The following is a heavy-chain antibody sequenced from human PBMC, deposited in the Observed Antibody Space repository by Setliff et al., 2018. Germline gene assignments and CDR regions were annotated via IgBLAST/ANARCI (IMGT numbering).Heavy chain of an antibody. CDR1: GAYITSGHY. CDR2: IYHRGRT. V-gene: IGHV4-38-2*01. CDR3: ASPRRDDLDSPFDAFDI. J-gene: IGHJ3*02. D-gene: IGHD3-3*01. Sequence: PSETLSLTCGVSGAYITSGHYWGWIRQPPGKGLEWIGTIYHRGRTYYNPSLRSRVTMSLDTSKNQFSLRLSSVTAADTAVYYCASPRRDDLDSPFDAFDIWGQGTMVTVSS.